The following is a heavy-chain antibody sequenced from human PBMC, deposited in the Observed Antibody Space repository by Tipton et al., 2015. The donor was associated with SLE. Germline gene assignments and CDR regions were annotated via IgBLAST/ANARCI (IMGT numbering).Heavy chain of an antibody. CDR1: GFTFSNAW. CDR3: TTAETYYYDSSGYYPNWFDP. CDR2: IKSKTDGGTT. J-gene: IGHJ5*02. V-gene: IGHV3-15*01. Sequence: SLRLSCAASGFTFSNAWMSWVRQAPGKGLEWVGRIKSKTDGGTTDYAAPVKGRFTISRDDSKNTVYLQMNSLKTEDTAVYYCTTAETYYYDSSGYYPNWFDPWGQGTLVTVSS. D-gene: IGHD3-22*01.